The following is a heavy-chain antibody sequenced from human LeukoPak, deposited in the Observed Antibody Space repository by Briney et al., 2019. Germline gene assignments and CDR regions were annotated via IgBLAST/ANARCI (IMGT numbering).Heavy chain of an antibody. CDR3: ARDPLDAFDI. CDR2: IYTSGST. V-gene: IGHV4-61*02. Sequence: SETLSLTCTVSGGSINSGSYYWSWIRQPAGKGLEWIGRIYTSGSTNYNPSLKSRVTISVDTSKNQFSLKLSSVTAADTAVYYCARDPLDAFDIWGQGTMVTVSS. CDR1: GGSINSGSYY. J-gene: IGHJ3*02.